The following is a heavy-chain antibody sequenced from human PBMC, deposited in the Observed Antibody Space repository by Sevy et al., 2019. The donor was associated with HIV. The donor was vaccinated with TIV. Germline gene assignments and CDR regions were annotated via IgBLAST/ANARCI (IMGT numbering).Heavy chain of an antibody. D-gene: IGHD1-26*01. V-gene: IGHV3-23*01. CDR3: ARDGRGNSAFDI. CDR2: ISGNGENR. J-gene: IGHJ3*02. Sequence: GGSLRLSCAASEFTFSSHAVSWVRQAPGKGLEWVSAISGNGENRHYADSVRGRFTISRDNFKNTLYLQMNSLRAEDTALYYCARDGRGNSAFDIWGQGTMVTVSS. CDR1: EFTFSSHA.